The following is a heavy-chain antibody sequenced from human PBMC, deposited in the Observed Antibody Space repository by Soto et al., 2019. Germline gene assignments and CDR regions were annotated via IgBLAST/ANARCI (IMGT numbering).Heavy chain of an antibody. D-gene: IGHD3-16*01. CDR3: ARAPHASMITHYYDAMNV. CDR2: IVPFFGTP. Sequence: GASVKVSCKASGGTFGTYGISWVRQAPGQGLEWMGGIVPFFGTPDYAENLQGRVNITAEESTSTAYMELSSVRAGHTSVYYFARAPHASMITHYYDAMNVWGQGTTVTVSS. V-gene: IGHV1-69*13. J-gene: IGHJ6*02. CDR1: GGTFGTYG.